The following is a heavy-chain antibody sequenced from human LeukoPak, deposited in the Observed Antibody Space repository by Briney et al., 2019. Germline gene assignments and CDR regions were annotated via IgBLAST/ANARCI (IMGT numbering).Heavy chain of an antibody. D-gene: IGHD2-15*01. CDR2: FDPEDGET. Sequence: ASVKVSCKVSGYTLTELSMHWVRQAPGKGLEWMVGFDPEDGETVYAQKFQGRLTMTEDTSTDTAYMELSSLRSDDTAVYYCATYPVGYCSANGCYSVDYWGQGTLLTVSS. V-gene: IGHV1-24*01. CDR3: ATYPVGYCSANGCYSVDY. CDR1: GYTLTELS. J-gene: IGHJ4*02.